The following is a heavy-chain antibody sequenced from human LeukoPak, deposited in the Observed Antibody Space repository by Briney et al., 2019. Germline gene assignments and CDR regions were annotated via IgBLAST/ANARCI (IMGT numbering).Heavy chain of an antibody. CDR3: ARVLLWFGGSDAFDI. D-gene: IGHD3-10*01. J-gene: IGHJ3*02. V-gene: IGHV4-39*07. Sequence: SETLSLTCTVSGGSISSSSYYWGWIRQPPGKGLEWIGSIYYSGSTYYNPSLKSRVTISVDTSKNQFSLKLSSVTAADTAVYYCARVLLWFGGSDAFDIWGQGTMVTVPS. CDR1: GGSISSSSYY. CDR2: IYYSGST.